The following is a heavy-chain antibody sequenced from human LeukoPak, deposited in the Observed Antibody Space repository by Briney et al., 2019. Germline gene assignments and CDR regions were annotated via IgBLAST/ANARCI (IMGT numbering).Heavy chain of an antibody. CDR1: GFTVSGHY. CDR3: ARDPGHSNYINDY. V-gene: IGHV3-66*01. D-gene: IGHD4-11*01. CDR2: IHSGGTA. J-gene: IGHJ4*02. Sequence: PGGSLRLSCAASGFTVSGHYMSWVRQAPGKGLEWVSVIHSGGTAYYADSVKGRFTISRDNAENTLYLQMTSLRAEDTAVYYCARDPGHSNYINDYWGQGILVTVSS.